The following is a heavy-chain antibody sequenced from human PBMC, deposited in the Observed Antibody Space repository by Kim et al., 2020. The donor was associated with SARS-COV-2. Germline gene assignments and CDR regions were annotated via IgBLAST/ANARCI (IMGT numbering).Heavy chain of an antibody. V-gene: IGHV3-30*02. Sequence: KGRFTISRDYAKNTLYLQMNSLTAEDTAVYYCAKHGYIVEQNTYYRMDLWGQGTTVTVSS. D-gene: IGHD5-12*01. J-gene: IGHJ6*02. CDR3: AKHGYIVEQNTYYRMDL.